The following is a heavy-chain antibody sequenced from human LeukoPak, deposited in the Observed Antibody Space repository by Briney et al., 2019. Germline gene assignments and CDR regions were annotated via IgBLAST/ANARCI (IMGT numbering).Heavy chain of an antibody. J-gene: IGHJ6*03. CDR1: GFTFTSSA. V-gene: IGHV1-58*02. CDR3: ARAIRWLSYYYYYMDV. Sequence: SVKVSCKASGFTFTSSAMQWVRQARGQRLEWIGWIVVGSGNTNYAQKFQGRVTITRNTSISTAYMELSSLRSEDTAVYYCARAIRWLSYYYYYMDVWGKGTTVTVSS. D-gene: IGHD2-21*01. CDR2: IVVGSGNT.